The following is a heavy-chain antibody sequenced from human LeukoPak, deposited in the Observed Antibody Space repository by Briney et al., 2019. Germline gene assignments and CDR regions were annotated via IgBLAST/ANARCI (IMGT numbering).Heavy chain of an antibody. D-gene: IGHD5-24*01. CDR1: GFTFSSYA. CDR2: INSDGSTI. V-gene: IGHV3-74*01. J-gene: IGHJ3*02. Sequence: GSLRLSCAASGFTFSSYAMSWVRQAPGKGLVWVSRINSDGSTISYADSVKGRFTISRDNAKNTLYLQMNSLRAEDTAVYYCAREGATMGYAFDIWGQGTMVTVSS. CDR3: AREGATMGYAFDI.